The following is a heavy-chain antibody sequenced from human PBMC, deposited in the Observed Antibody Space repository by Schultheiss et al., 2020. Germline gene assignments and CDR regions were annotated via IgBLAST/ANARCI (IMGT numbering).Heavy chain of an antibody. V-gene: IGHV3-66*01. CDR1: GFTVSSNY. CDR3: ARDGDPFDV. CDR2: IYSGGSI. Sequence: GGSLRLSCAASGFTVSSNYMNWVRQAPGKGLEWVSVIYSGGSIYYADSVKGRFTISRDNAKNSVYLQMNSLRAEDTAIYYCARDGDPFDVWGQGTMVTVSS. J-gene: IGHJ3*01.